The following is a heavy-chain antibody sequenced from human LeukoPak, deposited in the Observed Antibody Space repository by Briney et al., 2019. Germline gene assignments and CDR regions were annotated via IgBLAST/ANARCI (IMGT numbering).Heavy chain of an antibody. J-gene: IGHJ4*02. V-gene: IGHV3-23*01. CDR2: ISGSGGST. CDR3: ARDRIPWGGGATVDY. Sequence: GGSLRLSCAASGFTFSSYAMSWVRQAPGKGLEWVSAISGSGGSTYYADSVKGRFTISRDNAKNSLYLQMNSLRAEDTAVYYCARDRIPWGGGATVDYWGQGTLVTVSS. CDR1: GFTFSSYA. D-gene: IGHD1-26*01.